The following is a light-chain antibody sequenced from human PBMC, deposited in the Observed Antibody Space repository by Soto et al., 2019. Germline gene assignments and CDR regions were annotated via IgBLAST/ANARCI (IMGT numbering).Light chain of an antibody. CDR1: QTINNR. V-gene: IGKV1-5*01. CDR3: QQYNSYWKM. CDR2: DVS. J-gene: IGKJ1*01. Sequence: DIQMTQSPSTLSASAVDRVTIPCRASQTINNRLAWYQQKPGEAPKLLIYDVSTLESGVPSRFSGSGSGTEFTLTISSLQPDDFATYYCQQYNSYWKMFGQGTKVDIK.